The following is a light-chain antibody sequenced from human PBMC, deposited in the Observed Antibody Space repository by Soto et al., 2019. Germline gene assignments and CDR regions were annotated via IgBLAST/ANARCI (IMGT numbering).Light chain of an antibody. V-gene: IGKV1-6*01. CDR2: TAS. J-gene: IGKJ1*01. CDR3: QQYISYWT. CDR1: HGIRSE. Sequence: AIQMTQSPSSLSSSVGDRVTITCRASHGIRSELGWYQQKPGKAPNLLIYTASSLQSGVPSRFSGSGSGTDFTLTISSLQPDDFATYYCQQYISYWTFGQGTKVDIK.